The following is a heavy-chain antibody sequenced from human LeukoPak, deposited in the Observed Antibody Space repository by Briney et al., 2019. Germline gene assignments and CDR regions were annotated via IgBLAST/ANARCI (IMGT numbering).Heavy chain of an antibody. D-gene: IGHD1-26*01. CDR2: IYTSGST. V-gene: IGHV4-4*07. CDR3: ARENSGSYREFDY. J-gene: IGHJ4*02. Sequence: SETLSLTCTVSGGSISSYYWSWIRQPAGKGLEWIGRIYTSGSTSYNASLKSRVSMSVDTSKNKFSLKLSSVTAADTAVFYCARENSGSYREFDYWGQGTLVTVSS. CDR1: GGSISSYY.